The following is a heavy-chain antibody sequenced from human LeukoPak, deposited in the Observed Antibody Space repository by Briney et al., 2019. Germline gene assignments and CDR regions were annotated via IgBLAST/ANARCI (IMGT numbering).Heavy chain of an antibody. Sequence: SVKVSCKASGGTFSSYAISWVRQAPGQGLEWMGGIIPIFGTANYARKFQGRVTITTDESTSAAYMELSSLRSEDTAVYYCARETTGYSYGQVDYWGQGTLVTVSS. D-gene: IGHD5-18*01. CDR3: ARETTGYSYGQVDY. J-gene: IGHJ4*02. V-gene: IGHV1-69*05. CDR2: IIPIFGTA. CDR1: GGTFSSYA.